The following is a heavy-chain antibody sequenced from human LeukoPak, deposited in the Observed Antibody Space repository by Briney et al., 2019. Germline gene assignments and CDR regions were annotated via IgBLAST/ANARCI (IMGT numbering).Heavy chain of an antibody. CDR3: ARDVSAVGGLERPATLGY. D-gene: IGHD1-1*01. Sequence: ASVKVSCKASGYSFTSHYMHWVRQAPGQGLEWLGLINPSGSSTLYAQKFQGRVTMTRDMSTTTDYMELSSLRSEDTAVYYCARDVSAVGGLERPATLGYWGQGTLVTVSS. CDR2: INPSGSST. J-gene: IGHJ4*02. CDR1: GYSFTSHY. V-gene: IGHV1-46*01.